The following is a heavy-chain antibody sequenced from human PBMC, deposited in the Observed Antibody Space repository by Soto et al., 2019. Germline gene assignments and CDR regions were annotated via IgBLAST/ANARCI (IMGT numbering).Heavy chain of an antibody. D-gene: IGHD5-18*01. CDR1: GASISRPTYF. CDR3: ARTVETTLRSAYFFDS. V-gene: IGHV4-31*03. J-gene: IGHJ4*02. Sequence: PSETLSLTCTVSGASISRPTYFWTWIRQSPGKGLEWVGYISHSGSTFYNPSLKSRLDISLHTSKSQFSLELTSVTAADTAVYYCARTVETTLRSAYFFDSWGLGTLVTVSS. CDR2: ISHSGST.